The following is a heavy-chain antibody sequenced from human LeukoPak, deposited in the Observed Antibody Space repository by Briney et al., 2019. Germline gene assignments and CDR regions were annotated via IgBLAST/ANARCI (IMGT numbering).Heavy chain of an antibody. J-gene: IGHJ5*02. CDR1: GFTFSSYA. V-gene: IGHV3-23*01. CDR2: ISGSGGST. CDR3: AKESTYSSSSGWFDP. Sequence: PGGSPRLSCAASGFTFSSYAMSWVRQAPGKGLEWVSAISGSGGSTYYADSVKGRFTISRGNSKNTLYLQMNSLRAEDTAVYYCAKESTYSSSSGWFDPWGQGTLVTVSS. D-gene: IGHD6-6*01.